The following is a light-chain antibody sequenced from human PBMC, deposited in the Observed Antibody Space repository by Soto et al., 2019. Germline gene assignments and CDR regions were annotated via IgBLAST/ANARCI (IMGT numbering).Light chain of an antibody. J-gene: IGKJ2*01. CDR1: QAVSTW. CDR2: AAS. Sequence: DIQMTQSPSFVSASVGDRVTITCRASQAVSTWLAWYQQKPGDAPKLLIYAASTLQSGVPSRFSGSGSGTDFTLTFRSLQPDDFATYYCQQYSTYPYIFGQGTKVEIK. V-gene: IGKV1D-16*01. CDR3: QQYSTYPYI.